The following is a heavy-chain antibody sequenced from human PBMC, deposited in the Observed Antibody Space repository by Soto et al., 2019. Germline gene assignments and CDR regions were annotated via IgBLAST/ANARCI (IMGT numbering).Heavy chain of an antibody. J-gene: IGHJ5*02. Sequence: ASVKVSCKASGYTFTGYYMHWVRQAPGQGLEWMGWINPNSGGTNYAQKFQGRVTMTRDTSISTAYMELSRLRSDDTAVYYCARGEIRERADQGGWFDTWGQGTLVTVSS. CDR3: ARGEIRERADQGGWFDT. CDR1: GYTFTGYY. V-gene: IGHV1-2*02. D-gene: IGHD1-26*01. CDR2: INPNSGGT.